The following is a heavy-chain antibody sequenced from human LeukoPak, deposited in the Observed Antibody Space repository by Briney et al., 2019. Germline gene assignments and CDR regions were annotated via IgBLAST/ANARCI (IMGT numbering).Heavy chain of an antibody. Sequence: TSETLSLTCTVSGYSISSGYYWGWIRQPPGKGLEWIGSIYHSGSTYYNPSLKSRVTISVDTSKNQFSLKLSSVTAADTAVYYCARMVQSTDSSGFYLPEYFQHWGQGTLITVSS. V-gene: IGHV4-38-2*02. J-gene: IGHJ1*01. D-gene: IGHD3-22*01. CDR2: IYHSGST. CDR1: GYSISSGYY. CDR3: ARMVQSTDSSGFYLPEYFQH.